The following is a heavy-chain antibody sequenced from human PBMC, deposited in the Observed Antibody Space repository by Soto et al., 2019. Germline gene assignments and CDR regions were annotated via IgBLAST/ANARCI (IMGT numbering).Heavy chain of an antibody. CDR2: IYWNDDK. CDR1: GFSLSTSGVG. V-gene: IGHV2-5*01. J-gene: IGHJ1*01. D-gene: IGHD3-22*01. CDR3: AHGDPAYYDSTTYYRGTYFQH. Sequence: QITLKESGPTLVKPTQTLTLTCTFSGFSLSTSGVGVGWIRQPPGKALEWLALIYWNDDKRYSPSLKSSLTNPQDTSKNHVVPTMTNMDPGETATYSCAHGDPAYYDSTTYYRGTYFQHWGQGTLVTVSS.